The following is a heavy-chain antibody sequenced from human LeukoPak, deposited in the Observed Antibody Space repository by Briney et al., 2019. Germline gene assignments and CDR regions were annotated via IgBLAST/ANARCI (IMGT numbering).Heavy chain of an antibody. CDR1: GYTFTVYY. CDR2: INPNSGGT. J-gene: IGHJ4*02. D-gene: IGHD5-24*01. CDR3: ARDRGWRRRDGYNPPFDY. V-gene: IGHV1-2*02. Sequence: ASVKVSFKASGYTFTVYYMHWVRQAPGQGLEWMGWINPNSGGTNYAQKFQGRVTMTRDTSISTAYMELSRLRSDDTAVYYCARDRGWRRRDGYNPPFDYWGQGTLVTVSS.